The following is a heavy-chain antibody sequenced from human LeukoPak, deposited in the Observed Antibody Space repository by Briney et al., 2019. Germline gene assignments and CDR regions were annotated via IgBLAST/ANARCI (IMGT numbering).Heavy chain of an antibody. D-gene: IGHD3-16*01. V-gene: IGHV4-39*01. Sequence: PSETLSLTCTVSGGSISSGSYYWGWIRQPPGKGLEWIGSIYYSGSTYYNPSLKSRVTISVDTSKNKFSLKLNSVTAADTAVYHCARTGGAYNWFGPWGQGTLVTVSS. CDR3: ARTGGAYNWFGP. CDR2: IYYSGST. CDR1: GGSISSGSYY. J-gene: IGHJ5*02.